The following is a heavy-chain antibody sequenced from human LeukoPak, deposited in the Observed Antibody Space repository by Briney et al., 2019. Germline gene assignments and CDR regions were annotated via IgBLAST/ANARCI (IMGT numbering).Heavy chain of an antibody. Sequence: GGSLRLSCAASGYTFSSYSLNWVRQAPGKGLEWVASISVRSNYIYYADSVRGRFSISRDDARDSLYLQMNSLRAEDTAVYYCVRLRRNSDTSGFYYYYDYCGQGTLVTVSS. J-gene: IGHJ4*02. CDR3: VRLRRNSDTSGFYYYYDY. V-gene: IGHV3-21*01. CDR2: ISVRSNYI. CDR1: GYTFSSYS. D-gene: IGHD3-22*01.